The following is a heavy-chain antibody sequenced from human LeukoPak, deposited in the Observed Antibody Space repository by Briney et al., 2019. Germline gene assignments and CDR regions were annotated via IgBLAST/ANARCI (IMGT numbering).Heavy chain of an antibody. CDR3: ARGNFDY. J-gene: IGHJ4*02. Sequence: GGSLRLSCAASGFTFSSYAMHWVRQAPGKGLEYVSAISSNGGSTYYANSVKGRFTISRDNSKNTLYLQMGSLRAEDMAVYYCARGNFDYWGQGTLVTVSS. CDR2: ISSNGGST. CDR1: GFTFSSYA. V-gene: IGHV3-64*01. D-gene: IGHD3-10*01.